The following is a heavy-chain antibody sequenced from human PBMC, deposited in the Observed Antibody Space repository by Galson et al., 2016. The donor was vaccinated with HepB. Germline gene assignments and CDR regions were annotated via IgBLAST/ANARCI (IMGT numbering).Heavy chain of an antibody. Sequence: SLRLSCAASGFTVSDVWMNWVRQAPGKGLEWVGRIKSKTEGETTDYAAPVRGRFTISTDDSKNTLYLEVNRLKSEDTAVYFCTTDSSGSQNYHNNYYYYYGIDVWGQGTTVTVSS. J-gene: IGHJ6*02. D-gene: IGHD3-22*01. CDR1: GFTVSDVW. CDR3: TTDSSGSQNYHNNYYYYYGIDV. V-gene: IGHV3-15*07. CDR2: IKSKTEGETT.